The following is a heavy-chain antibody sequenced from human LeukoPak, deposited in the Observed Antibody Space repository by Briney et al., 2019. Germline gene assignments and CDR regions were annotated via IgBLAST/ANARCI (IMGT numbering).Heavy chain of an antibody. CDR1: GFTFNTYG. Sequence: GGSLRLSCAVSGFTFNTYGMTWVRQAPGKGLEWVSGISGSDGTTYYADSVKGRFTISRDNSKNTLYLQINGLRAEDTAVYYCAKDSAKKYDDYWGQGTLVTVSS. D-gene: IGHD2/OR15-2a*01. J-gene: IGHJ4*02. CDR3: AKDSAKKYDDY. CDR2: ISGSDGTT. V-gene: IGHV3-23*01.